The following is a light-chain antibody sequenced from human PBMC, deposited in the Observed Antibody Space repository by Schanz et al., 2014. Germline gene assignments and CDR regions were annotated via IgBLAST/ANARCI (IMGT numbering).Light chain of an antibody. Sequence: QSVLTQPASVSGSPGQSITISCTGTSSDVGAFNYVSWYQQHPGNAPKLMLYDVTNRPSGVSNRFSGSKSGNTASLTISGLQAEDEADYFCGSYTTSSTWVFGGGTKLTVL. J-gene: IGLJ3*02. CDR1: SSDVGAFNY. CDR2: DVT. V-gene: IGLV2-14*03. CDR3: GSYTTSSTWV.